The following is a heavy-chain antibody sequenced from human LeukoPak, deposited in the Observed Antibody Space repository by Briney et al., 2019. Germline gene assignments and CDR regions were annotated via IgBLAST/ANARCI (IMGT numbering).Heavy chain of an antibody. J-gene: IGHJ4*02. CDR2: INHSGST. CDR1: GGSFSGYY. Sequence: SETLSLTCAVYGGSFSGYYWSWIRQPPGKGLEWIGEINHSGSTNYSPSLKSRVTISVDTSKNQFSLKLSSVTAADTAVYYCARVGGQWLVKGVIDYWGQGTLVTVSS. V-gene: IGHV4-34*01. D-gene: IGHD6-19*01. CDR3: ARVGGQWLVKGVIDY.